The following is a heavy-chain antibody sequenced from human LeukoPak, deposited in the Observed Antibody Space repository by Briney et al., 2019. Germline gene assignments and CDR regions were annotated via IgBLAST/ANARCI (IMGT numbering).Heavy chain of an antibody. D-gene: IGHD3-10*01. CDR2: ISGSGYYT. CDR3: ARGNYYGSGTYYSPSSY. V-gene: IGHV3-23*01. Sequence: GGSLRLSCEASGSGFTFGNFALSWVRQAPGKGLEWVSGISGSGYYTYYADSVKGRFTISRDNSKNTLYIEMNSLRAEDTAVYYCARGNYYGSGTYYSPSSYWGQGTRVTVSS. J-gene: IGHJ4*02. CDR1: GSGFTFGNFA.